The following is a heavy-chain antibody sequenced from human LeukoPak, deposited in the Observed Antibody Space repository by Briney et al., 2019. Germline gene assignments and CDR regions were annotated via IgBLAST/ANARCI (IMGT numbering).Heavy chain of an antibody. V-gene: IGHV4-59*01. CDR3: ARRNHDFWSGYRLGDAFDI. J-gene: IGHJ3*02. CDR2: VYYSGST. Sequence: NPSETLSLTCTVSGGSISSYYWSWIRQPPGKGLEWIGYVYYSGSTNYNPSLKSRVTISVDTSKNQFSLKLSSVTAADTALYYCARRNHDFWSGYRLGDAFDIWGQGTMVTVSS. D-gene: IGHD3-3*01. CDR1: GGSISSYY.